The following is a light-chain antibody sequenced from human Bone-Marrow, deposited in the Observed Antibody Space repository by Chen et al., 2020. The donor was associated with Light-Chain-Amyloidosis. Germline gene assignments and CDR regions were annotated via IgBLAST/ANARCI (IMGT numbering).Light chain of an antibody. V-gene: IGLV2-14*03. CDR3: TSYRSANTPVI. J-gene: IGLJ2*01. CDR1: SSDVGAYNY. CDR2: DDN. Sequence: QSALTQPASVSGSPGQSITVSCTGSSSDVGAYNYVSWYQQHPGNAPKLIIYDDNSRPSGVSSRFSGSKSGNTASLIISGLQAEDEAHHYCTSYRSANTPVIFGGGTKLTVL.